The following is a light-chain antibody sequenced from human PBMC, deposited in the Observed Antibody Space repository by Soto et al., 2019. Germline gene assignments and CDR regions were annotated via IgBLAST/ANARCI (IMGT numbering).Light chain of an antibody. V-gene: IGLV2-14*03. CDR3: SSYTSSSTLV. J-gene: IGLJ1*01. CDR1: SSDVGYYNY. Sequence: QAVLTQPASVSGSPGQSITISCTGTSSDVGYYNYVSWYQQHPGKAPKLMIYDVRYRPSGVSDRFSGSKSGNTASLTLSGLQAEDEADYYCSSYTSSSTLVFGTGTKVTVL. CDR2: DVR.